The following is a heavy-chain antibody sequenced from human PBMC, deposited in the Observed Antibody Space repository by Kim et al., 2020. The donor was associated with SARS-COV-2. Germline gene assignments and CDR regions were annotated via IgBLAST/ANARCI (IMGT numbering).Heavy chain of an antibody. Sequence: SETLSLTCTVSGGSISSSSYYWGWIRQPPGKGLEWIGSIYYSGSTYYNPSLKSRVTISVDTSKNQFSLKLSSVTAADTAVYYCARHRYSYCYPNWFDPWGHGTLVTLSS. D-gene: IGHD5-18*01. CDR1: GGSISSSSYY. J-gene: IGHJ5*02. CDR3: ARHRYSYCYPNWFDP. CDR2: IYYSGST. V-gene: IGHV4-39*01.